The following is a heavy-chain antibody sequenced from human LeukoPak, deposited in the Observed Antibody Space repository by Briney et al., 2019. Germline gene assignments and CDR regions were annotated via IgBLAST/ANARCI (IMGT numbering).Heavy chain of an antibody. CDR1: GYTFTDFH. V-gene: IGHV1-2*02. Sequence: GASVKVSCKASGYTFTDFHIHWVRQSPGQGLEWMGWINPHSGGTNYAQKFQGKVTMTRDTSTSTAYMELSRLRSDDFAVYYCARWALYSGYSSYWGQGTLVTVSS. J-gene: IGHJ4*02. CDR3: ARWALYSGYSSY. CDR2: INPHSGGT. D-gene: IGHD5-12*01.